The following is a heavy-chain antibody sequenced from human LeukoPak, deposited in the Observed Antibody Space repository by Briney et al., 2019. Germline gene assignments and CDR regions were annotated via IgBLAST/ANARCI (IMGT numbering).Heavy chain of an antibody. CDR1: GYTFTSYG. V-gene: IGHV1-18*01. D-gene: IGHD5-18*01. CDR3: ASVVPDTAMVTYYFDY. Sequence: PMASVKVSCMASGYTFTSYGISWVRQAPGQGLGWMGWISAYNGNTNYAQKLQGRVTMTTDTSTSTAYMELRSLRSDDTAVYYCASVVPDTAMVTYYFDYWGQGTLVTVSS. J-gene: IGHJ4*02. CDR2: ISAYNGNT.